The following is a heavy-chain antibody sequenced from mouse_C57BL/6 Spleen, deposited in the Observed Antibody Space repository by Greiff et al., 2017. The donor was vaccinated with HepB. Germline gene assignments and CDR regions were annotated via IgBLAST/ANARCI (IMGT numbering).Heavy chain of an antibody. J-gene: IGHJ2*01. D-gene: IGHD1-1*01. CDR1: GYTFTDYY. CDR3: ARSLITTVFDY. Sequence: VQLQESGAELVRPGASVKLSCKASGYTFTDYYINWVKQRPGQGLEWIARIYPGSGNTYYNEKFKGKATLTAEKSSSTAYMQLSSLTSEDSAVYFCARSLITTVFDYWGQGTTLTVSS. V-gene: IGHV1-76*01. CDR2: IYPGSGNT.